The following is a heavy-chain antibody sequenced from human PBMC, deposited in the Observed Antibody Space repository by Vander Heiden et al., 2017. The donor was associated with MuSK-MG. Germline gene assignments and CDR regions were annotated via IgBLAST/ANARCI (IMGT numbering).Heavy chain of an antibody. CDR3: AIFSTGTTFDNWFDP. J-gene: IGHJ5*02. CDR1: GYTFTSYG. Sequence: QVQLVQSGAEVKKPGASVKVSCKASGYTFTSYGISWVRQAPGQGLEWMGWISAYNGNTNYAQKLQGRVTMTTDTSTSTAYMELRRLRSEDTAVYYCAIFSTGTTFDNWFDPWGQGTLVTVSS. V-gene: IGHV1-18*01. D-gene: IGHD4-17*01. CDR2: ISAYNGNT.